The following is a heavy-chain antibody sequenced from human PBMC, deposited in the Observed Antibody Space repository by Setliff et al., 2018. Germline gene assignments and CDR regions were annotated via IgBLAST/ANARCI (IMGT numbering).Heavy chain of an antibody. V-gene: IGHV3-9*01. D-gene: IGHD6-19*01. CDR3: AKDSSGWPHSLISYFQH. CDR2: ISWNSGNT. Sequence: SLRLSCAASGFSFDDYAMHWVRQSPGKGLEWVSGISWNSGNTGYTDSVRGRFTVSRDDAKNSLYLQMNSLRAEDTAVYYCAKDSSGWPHSLISYFQHWGQGTLVTVSS. J-gene: IGHJ1*01. CDR1: GFSFDDYA.